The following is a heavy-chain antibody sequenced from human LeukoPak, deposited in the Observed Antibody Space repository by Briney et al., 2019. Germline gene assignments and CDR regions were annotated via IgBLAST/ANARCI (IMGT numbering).Heavy chain of an antibody. CDR3: ARRRGLRFSVPDAFDI. Sequence: GGSLRLSCAASGFTFSSYEMNWVRQAPGKGLEWVSSISSRAGTIYYADSVKGRFSISRDNAKNSLYLQMNSLRVEDTAVYYCARRRGLRFSVPDAFDIWGQGTMVTVSS. J-gene: IGHJ3*02. CDR2: ISSRAGTI. CDR1: GFTFSSYE. D-gene: IGHD5-12*01. V-gene: IGHV3-48*03.